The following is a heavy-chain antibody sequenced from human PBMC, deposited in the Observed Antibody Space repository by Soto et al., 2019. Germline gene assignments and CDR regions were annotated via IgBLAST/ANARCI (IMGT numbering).Heavy chain of an antibody. V-gene: IGHV3-30-3*01. Sequence: PGGSLRLSCAASGFTFSSYAMHWVRQAPGKGLEWVAVISYDGSNKYYADSVKGRFTISRDNSKNTLYLQMNSLRAEDTAVYYCARDIVVVVAATHKVPNYYYYYGMDVWGQGTTVTVSS. D-gene: IGHD2-15*01. J-gene: IGHJ6*02. CDR2: ISYDGSNK. CDR1: GFTFSSYA. CDR3: ARDIVVVVAATHKVPNYYYYYGMDV.